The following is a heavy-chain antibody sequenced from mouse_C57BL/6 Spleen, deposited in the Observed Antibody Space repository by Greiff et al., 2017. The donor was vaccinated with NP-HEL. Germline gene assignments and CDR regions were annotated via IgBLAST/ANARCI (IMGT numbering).Heavy chain of an antibody. V-gene: IGHV1-52*01. Sequence: QVQLQQPGAELVRPGSSVKLSCKASGYTFTSYWMHWVKQRPIQGLEWIGNIDPSDSETHYNQKFKDKATLTVDKSSSTAYMQLSSLTSEDSAVYYCARNYGNVLAYWGQGTLVTVSA. CDR1: GYTFTSYW. CDR2: IDPSDSET. J-gene: IGHJ3*01. D-gene: IGHD2-1*01. CDR3: ARNYGNVLAY.